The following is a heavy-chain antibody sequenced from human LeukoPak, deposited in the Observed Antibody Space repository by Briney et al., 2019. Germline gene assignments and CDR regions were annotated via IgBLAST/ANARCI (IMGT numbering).Heavy chain of an antibody. V-gene: IGHV3-23*01. CDR3: AKGGDDYDSSEPIDL. CDR2: ISGSGGTT. J-gene: IGHJ4*02. D-gene: IGHD3-22*01. CDR1: GFTFSSYA. Sequence: PGGSLRLSCAASGFTFSSYAMSWVRQAPGKGLEWASTISGSGGTTYIADSVRGRFTISRDNSKNTLYLQMNSLRAEDTAVYYCAKGGDDYDSSEPIDLWGQGSLVSVSS.